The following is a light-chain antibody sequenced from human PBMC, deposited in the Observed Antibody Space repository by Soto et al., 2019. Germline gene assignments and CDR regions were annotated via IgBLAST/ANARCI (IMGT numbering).Light chain of an antibody. Sequence: EIVMTQSPATLSVSPGERATLSCRASQSIRSNLAWYQQKPGQAPRLLIYGASTRATGLPARFSGSGSGTEFTLIISSLESEDFAVYYCQQYNGWLWTFGQGTKVDIK. CDR3: QQYNGWLWT. CDR2: GAS. J-gene: IGKJ1*01. V-gene: IGKV3-15*01. CDR1: QSIRSN.